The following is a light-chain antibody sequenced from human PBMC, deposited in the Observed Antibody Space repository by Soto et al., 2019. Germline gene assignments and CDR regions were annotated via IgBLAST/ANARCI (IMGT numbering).Light chain of an antibody. CDR2: DTS. V-gene: IGLV7-46*01. Sequence: QAVVTQEPSLTVSPGGTVTLTCGSSTGAVTSGHFPYWFQQKPGQAPRTLIYDTSSKHSWTPARFSGSLLGGKAALTLSGAQSDDEAEYYCLLSYGGDGVFGGGTKVTVL. CDR1: TGAVTSGHF. CDR3: LLSYGGDGV. J-gene: IGLJ2*01.